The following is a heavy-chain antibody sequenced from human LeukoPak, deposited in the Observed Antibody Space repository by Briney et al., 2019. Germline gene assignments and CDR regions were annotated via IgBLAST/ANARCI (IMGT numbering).Heavy chain of an antibody. J-gene: IGHJ4*02. CDR1: GFTFSSYA. CDR3: AKVLRYFDWLPLDY. D-gene: IGHD3-9*01. V-gene: IGHV3-23*01. CDR2: ISGSGGST. Sequence: SGGSLRLSCAASGFTFSSYAMSWVRQAPGKGLEWVSAISGSGGSTYYADSVKGRFTISRDNSKNTLYLQMNSLRAEDTAVYYCAKVLRYFDWLPLDYWGQGTLVTVSS.